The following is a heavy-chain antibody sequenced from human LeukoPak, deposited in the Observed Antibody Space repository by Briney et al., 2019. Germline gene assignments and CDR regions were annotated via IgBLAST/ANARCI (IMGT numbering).Heavy chain of an antibody. CDR1: GFTFSSYG. J-gene: IGHJ4*02. D-gene: IGHD3-22*01. V-gene: IGHV3-33*01. CDR2: IWYDGSNK. CDR3: AREGGYYDSSGYFDY. Sequence: GRSLRLSCAASGFTFSSYGMHWVRQAPGKGLEWVAVIWYDGSNKYYADSVKGRLTISRDNSKNTLYLQMNSLRAEDTAVYYCAREGGYYDSSGYFDYWGQGTLVTVSS.